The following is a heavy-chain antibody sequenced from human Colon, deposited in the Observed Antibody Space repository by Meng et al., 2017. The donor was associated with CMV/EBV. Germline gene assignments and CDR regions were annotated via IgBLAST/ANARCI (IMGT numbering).Heavy chain of an antibody. V-gene: IGHV5-51*01. D-gene: IGHD3-10*01. CDR3: ARRYGAGSYGMDV. CDR1: GFTFTTYW. J-gene: IGHJ6*02. Sequence: GEALKISWRGAGFTFTTYWIAWVRQMPGKGLEWMGIIYPNDNDTRYSPSFQGQVTISADKSIGTAYLQWSSLQASDTAIYYCARRYGAGSYGMDVWGLGTTVTVSS. CDR2: IYPNDNDT.